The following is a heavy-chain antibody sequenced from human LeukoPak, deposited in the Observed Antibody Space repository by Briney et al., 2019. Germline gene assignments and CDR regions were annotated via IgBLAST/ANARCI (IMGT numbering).Heavy chain of an antibody. CDR1: GGSISSYY. V-gene: IGHV4-59*08. Sequence: SETLSLTCTGSGGSISSYYWSWIRQPPGKGLEWIGYIYYSGSTNYNPSLKSRVTISVDTSKNQFSLKLSSVTAADTAVYYCASGDSSSWYQTNWGQGTLVTVSS. D-gene: IGHD6-13*01. CDR2: IYYSGST. J-gene: IGHJ4*02. CDR3: ASGDSSSWYQTN.